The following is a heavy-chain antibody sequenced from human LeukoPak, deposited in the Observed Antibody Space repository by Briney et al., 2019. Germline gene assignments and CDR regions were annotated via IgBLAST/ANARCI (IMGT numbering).Heavy chain of an antibody. CDR1: GGSFTSSSYY. V-gene: IGHV4-61*01. CDR3: ARARSGQFDY. CDR2: IYYSGST. J-gene: IGHJ4*02. D-gene: IGHD6-19*01. Sequence: PSETLSLTCTVSGGSFTSSSYYWGWIRQPPGKGLEWIGYIYYSGSTNYNPSLKSRVTISVDTSKNQFSLKLSSVTAADTAVYYCARARSGQFDYWGQGTLVTVSS.